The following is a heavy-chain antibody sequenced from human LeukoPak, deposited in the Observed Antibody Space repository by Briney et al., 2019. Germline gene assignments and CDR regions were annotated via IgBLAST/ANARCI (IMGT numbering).Heavy chain of an antibody. Sequence: SETLSLTCTVSGGSISSYYWSWIRQPPGKGLEWIGYIYYSGITNYNPSLKSRVTISVDTSKNQFSLKLSSVTAADTAVYYCASSTYYDFWSGRRWFDPWGQGTLVTVSS. J-gene: IGHJ5*02. CDR2: IYYSGIT. CDR1: GGSISSYY. V-gene: IGHV4-59*08. CDR3: ASSTYYDFWSGRRWFDP. D-gene: IGHD3-3*01.